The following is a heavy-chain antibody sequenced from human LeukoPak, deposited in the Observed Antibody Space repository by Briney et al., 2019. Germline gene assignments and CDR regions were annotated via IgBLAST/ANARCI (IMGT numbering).Heavy chain of an antibody. CDR3: AKDLGITGTTLDDH. V-gene: IGHV3-23*01. CDR2: ITGSGST. CDR1: GFTFSSYA. D-gene: IGHD1-20*01. Sequence: GGSLRLSCAASGFTFSSYAMSWVRQAPGKGLESVSAITGSGSTYYADSVKGRFTISRDNSMNTLYLQMNSLRAEDTAIYYCAKDLGITGTTLDDHWGQGTLVTVSS. J-gene: IGHJ4*02.